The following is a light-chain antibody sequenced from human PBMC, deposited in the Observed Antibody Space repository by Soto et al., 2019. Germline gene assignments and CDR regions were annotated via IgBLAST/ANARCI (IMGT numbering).Light chain of an antibody. CDR3: LQTIHMPWT. CDR1: QSLVHSDGNTY. V-gene: IGKV2-30*02. J-gene: IGKJ1*01. CDR2: KVS. Sequence: DVVMTQSPLSLPVTLGQPAPISCRSSQSLVHSDGNTYLNWFQQRPGQSPRRLIYKVSNRDSGVPDRFSGSGSGTDFTLKISRVEAEDVGAYYCLQTIHMPWTFGQGTKVEIK.